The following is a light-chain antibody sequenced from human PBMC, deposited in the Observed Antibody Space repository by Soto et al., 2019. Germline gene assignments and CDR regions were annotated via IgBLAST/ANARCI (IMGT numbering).Light chain of an antibody. CDR3: QQYNNWPLT. J-gene: IGKJ5*01. V-gene: IGKV3D-15*01. CDR2: GAS. CDR1: QSVSSN. Sequence: EIVLTQSPATLSLSPGERATLPCRASQSVSSNLAWYQQKPGQAPRLLIYGASSRATGIPDRFSGSGSGTDFTLTISRLEPEDFAVYYCQQYNNWPLTFGQGTRLEIK.